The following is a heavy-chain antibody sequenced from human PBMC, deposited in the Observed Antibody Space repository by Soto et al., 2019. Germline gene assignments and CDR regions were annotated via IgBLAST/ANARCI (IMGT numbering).Heavy chain of an antibody. Sequence: SETLSLTCAVYGGSFSGHSWTWIRQSPGKRLEWIGDINHSGRVNYSPSHTSRVTISLDTSKNQFSLTLSAVTAADTAMYYCSTRAYDTNGYYRFDPGGQGTLVTVSS. CDR2: INHSGRV. V-gene: IGHV4-34*01. J-gene: IGHJ5*01. D-gene: IGHD3-22*01. CDR1: GGSFSGHS. CDR3: STRAYDTNGYYRFDP.